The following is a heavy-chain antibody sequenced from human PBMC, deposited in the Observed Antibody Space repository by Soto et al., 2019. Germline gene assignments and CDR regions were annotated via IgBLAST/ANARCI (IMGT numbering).Heavy chain of an antibody. CDR3: AKPLMVRGAPILYYFYGMDV. CDR1: GFTFSSYA. Sequence: GGSLRLSCAASGFTFSSYAMNWVRQTPGKGLEWVSGISGGGGGTYYADSVKGRFTISRDNSKNTMYLQMNSLRAEDTALYYCAKPLMVRGAPILYYFYGMDVWGQGTTVTVSS. CDR2: ISGGGGGT. J-gene: IGHJ6*02. V-gene: IGHV3-23*01. D-gene: IGHD3-10*01.